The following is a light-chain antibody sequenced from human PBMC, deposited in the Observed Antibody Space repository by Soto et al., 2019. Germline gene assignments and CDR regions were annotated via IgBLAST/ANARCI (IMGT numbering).Light chain of an antibody. CDR3: CSYAGSYTFV. CDR2: DVS. Sequence: QSVLTQPRSVSGSPGQSVTISCTGTSSDVGGYNYVSWYQQHSGKAPQLMIYDVSKRPSGVPDRFSGSKSGNTASLTISGLQAEDDADYYCCSYAGSYTFVFGTGTKLTVL. J-gene: IGLJ1*01. CDR1: SSDVGGYNY. V-gene: IGLV2-11*01.